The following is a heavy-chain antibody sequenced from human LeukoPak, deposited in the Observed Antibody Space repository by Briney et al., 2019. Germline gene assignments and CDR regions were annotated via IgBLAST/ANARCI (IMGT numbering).Heavy chain of an antibody. J-gene: IGHJ4*01. CDR2: ISAGGYPI. CDR1: GFTFNDYY. Sequence: GGSLRLSCTGSGFTFNDYYMSWVRQAPGKGLEWLSFISAGGYPIYYADSVRGGFTISRDTAKNSLYLQMNSLRVEDTAVYYCVMTAGPPTDHWGQGALVTVSS. CDR3: VMTAGPPTDH. V-gene: IGHV3-11*04.